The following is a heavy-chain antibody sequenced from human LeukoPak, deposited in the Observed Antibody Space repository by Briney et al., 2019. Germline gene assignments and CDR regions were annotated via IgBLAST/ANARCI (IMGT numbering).Heavy chain of an antibody. CDR1: GFTFDDYA. CDR3: AKDGYGDYGWFDP. J-gene: IGHJ5*02. Sequence: GGFLRLSCAASGFTFDDYAMHWVRQAPGKGLEWVSGISWNSGSIGYADSVKGRFTISRDNAKNSLYLQMNSLRAEDTALYYCAKDGYGDYGWFDPWGQGTLVTVSS. CDR2: ISWNSGSI. V-gene: IGHV3-9*01. D-gene: IGHD4-17*01.